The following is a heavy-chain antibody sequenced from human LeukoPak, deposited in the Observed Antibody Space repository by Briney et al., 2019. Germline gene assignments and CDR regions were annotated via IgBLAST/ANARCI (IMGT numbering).Heavy chain of an antibody. CDR3: AKQGSLSVTGADY. CDR1: GFTFSDNF. Sequence: PGGALRLSCAASGFTFSDNFMDWVRQTPGRGLEWLTLLSSDGRSAYYADSVRGRFTISRDNSKNTVYLQIYSLRVQDTSVCYCAKQGSLSVTGADYWGQGTLVTVSS. CDR2: LSSDGRSA. J-gene: IGHJ4*02. V-gene: IGHV3-30*18. D-gene: IGHD2-8*02.